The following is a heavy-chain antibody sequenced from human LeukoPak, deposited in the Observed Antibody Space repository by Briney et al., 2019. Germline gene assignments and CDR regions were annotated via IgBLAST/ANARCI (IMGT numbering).Heavy chain of an antibody. D-gene: IGHD5-18*01. J-gene: IGHJ4*02. Sequence: SVKVSCKASGGTFSSYAISWVRQAPGQGLEWMGRIIPILGIANYAQKFQGRVTITADKSMSTAYMELSSLRSEDTAVYYCARVDTAMVIDYWGQGTLVTVSS. CDR1: GGTFSSYA. V-gene: IGHV1-69*04. CDR2: IIPILGIA. CDR3: ARVDTAMVIDY.